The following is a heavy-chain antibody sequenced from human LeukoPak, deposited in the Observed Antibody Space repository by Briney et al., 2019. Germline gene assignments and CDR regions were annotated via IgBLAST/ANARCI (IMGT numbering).Heavy chain of an antibody. CDR3: ARAQRGKTYYYDSSGYYQHYYYYMDV. Sequence: ASVTVSFKASGYTFTIYDINWVRQAPGQGLEWMGWMNPNSGNTGYTQKFQGRVTMTRNTSISTAYMELSSLRSEDTAVYYCARAQRGKTYYYDSSGYYQHYYYYMDVWGKGTTVTVSS. J-gene: IGHJ6*03. CDR2: MNPNSGNT. CDR1: GYTFTIYD. V-gene: IGHV1-8*01. D-gene: IGHD3-22*01.